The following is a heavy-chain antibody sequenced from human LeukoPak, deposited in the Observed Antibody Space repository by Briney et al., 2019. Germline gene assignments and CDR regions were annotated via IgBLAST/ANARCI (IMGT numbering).Heavy chain of an antibody. Sequence: GGSLRLSCAASGFTFSSYSMNWVRQAPGKGLEWVSAISGSGGSTYYADSVKGRFTISRDNSKNTLYLQMNSLRAEDTAVYYCAKDLGPGPNWFDPWGQGTLVTVSS. D-gene: IGHD7-27*01. CDR1: GFTFSSYS. V-gene: IGHV3-23*01. CDR3: AKDLGPGPNWFDP. J-gene: IGHJ5*02. CDR2: ISGSGGST.